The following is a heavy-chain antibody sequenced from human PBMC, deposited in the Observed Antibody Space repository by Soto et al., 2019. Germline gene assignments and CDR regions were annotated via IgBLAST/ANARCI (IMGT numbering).Heavy chain of an antibody. CDR1: GGSFSGYY. V-gene: IGHV4-34*01. J-gene: IGHJ5*02. CDR2: INHSGTT. Sequence: SXTLSLTCAVYGGSFSGYYCSWIVQPPGKGLEWIGEINHSGTTNYTPSLKSRFTISVDTSKNQFSMKLSSVTAADTAVYYCARVGFGTWGQGTLVTVSS. D-gene: IGHD3-16*01. CDR3: ARVGFGT.